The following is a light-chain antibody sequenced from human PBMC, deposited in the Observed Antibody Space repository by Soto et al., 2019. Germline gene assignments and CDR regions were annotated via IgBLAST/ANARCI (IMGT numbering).Light chain of an antibody. V-gene: IGLV1-47*01. CDR1: SSNIGSNY. CDR2: RNN. CDR3: AAWDDSLSGRNV. Sequence: QSALTQPPSASGTPGQRVTISCSGSSSNIGSNYVYWYQQLPGTAPKLLIYRNNQRPSGVPDRFSDSKSGTSASLAISGLRSEDEADYYCAAWDDSLSGRNVFGTGTKVTVL. J-gene: IGLJ1*01.